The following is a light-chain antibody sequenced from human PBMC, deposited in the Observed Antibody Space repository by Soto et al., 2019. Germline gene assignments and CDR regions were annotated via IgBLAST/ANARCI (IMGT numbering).Light chain of an antibody. CDR1: SSDVGGYNY. CDR3: ETWDSNSHWV. CDR2: EVS. Sequence: QSALTQPASVSGSPGQSITISCTGTSSDVGGYNYVSWYQQHPGKAPKLMIYEVSNRPSGVSNRFSGSKSGNTASLTISGLQAEDEADYYCETWDSNSHWVFGGGTKLTVL. J-gene: IGLJ3*02. V-gene: IGLV2-14*01.